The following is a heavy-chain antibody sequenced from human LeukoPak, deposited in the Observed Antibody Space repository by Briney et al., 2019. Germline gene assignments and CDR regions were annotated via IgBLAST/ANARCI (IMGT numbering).Heavy chain of an antibody. CDR2: INPSSGRT. CDR3: ARGGLPARSWFDP. Sequence: GASVKVSCKASGYTFTSYYMNWVRQAPGQGLEWMGIINPSSGRTTYAQKFQGRVTMTRDTSTSTVYMEPTSLRSEDTAVFYCARGGLPARSWFDPWGQGTLVTVSS. D-gene: IGHD3/OR15-3a*01. J-gene: IGHJ5*02. CDR1: GYTFTSYY. V-gene: IGHV1-46*01.